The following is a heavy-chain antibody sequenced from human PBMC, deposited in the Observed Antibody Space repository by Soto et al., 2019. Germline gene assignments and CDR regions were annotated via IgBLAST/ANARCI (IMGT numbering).Heavy chain of an antibody. V-gene: IGHV4-34*01. D-gene: IGHD1-7*01. CDR1: GGSFSGYY. CDR2: INHSGST. J-gene: IGHJ6*02. CDR3: ARGAVRDNWNFAYYYSMDV. Sequence: SETLSLTCAVYGGSFSGYYWSWIRQPPGKGLEWIGEINHSGSTNYNPSLKSRVTISVDTSKNQFSLKLSSVTAADTAVYYCARGAVRDNWNFAYYYSMDVWGQGTTVTVSS.